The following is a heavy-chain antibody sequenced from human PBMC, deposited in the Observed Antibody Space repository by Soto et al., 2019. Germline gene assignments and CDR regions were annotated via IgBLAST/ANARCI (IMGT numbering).Heavy chain of an antibody. CDR3: ARVGPYGDYVYYYMDV. V-gene: IGHV4-59*11. Sequence: SETLSLTCTVSGGSISSHYWSWIRQPPGKGLEWIGYIYYSGSTNYNPSLKSRVTISVDTSKNQFSLKLSSVTAADTAVYYCARVGPYGDYVYYYMDVWGKGTTVTVSS. D-gene: IGHD4-17*01. CDR1: GGSISSHY. J-gene: IGHJ6*03. CDR2: IYYSGST.